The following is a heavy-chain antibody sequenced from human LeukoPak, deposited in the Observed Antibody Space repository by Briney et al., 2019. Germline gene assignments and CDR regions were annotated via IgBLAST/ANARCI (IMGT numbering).Heavy chain of an antibody. V-gene: IGHV3-11*01. Sequence: PGGSLRLSCAAASGFTLTDYISWIRRAPGKGLEWVSYIRNSDFPVYYADSVKGRFTISRDNAKDSVYLQMNSLRAEDTAVYFCASWDGPSAGLDVWGQGTTVTVSS. D-gene: IGHD1-26*01. CDR3: ASWDGPSAGLDV. CDR2: IRNSDFPV. CDR1: GFTLTDY. J-gene: IGHJ6*02.